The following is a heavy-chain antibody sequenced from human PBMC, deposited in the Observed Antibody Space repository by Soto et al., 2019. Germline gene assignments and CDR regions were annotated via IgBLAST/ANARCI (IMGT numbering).Heavy chain of an antibody. CDR2: IWYDGSNK. Sequence: QVQLVESGGGVVQPGRSLRLSCAASGFTFSSYGMHWVRQAPGKGLEWVAVIWYDGSNKYYADSVKGRFTISRDNSKNTLYLQMNSLRAEDTAVYYCARGRVAKDNWFDPWGQGTLVTVSS. J-gene: IGHJ5*02. CDR3: ARGRVAKDNWFDP. V-gene: IGHV3-33*01. D-gene: IGHD1-26*01. CDR1: GFTFSSYG.